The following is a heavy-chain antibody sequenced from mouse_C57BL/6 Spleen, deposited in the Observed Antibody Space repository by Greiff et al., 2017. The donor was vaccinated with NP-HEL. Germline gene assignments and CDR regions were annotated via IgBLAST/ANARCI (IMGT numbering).Heavy chain of an antibody. CDR1: GYSITSDY. CDR3: ARSYDYDWYFDV. D-gene: IGHD2-4*01. V-gene: IGHV3-8*01. J-gene: IGHJ1*03. Sequence: EVKLMESGPGLAKPSQTLSLTCSVTGYSITSDYWHWIRKFPGNKLEYMGYISYSGSTYYNPSLKSRISITRDTSKNQYYLQLNSVTTEDTATYYCARSYDYDWYFDVWGTGTTVTVSS. CDR2: ISYSGST.